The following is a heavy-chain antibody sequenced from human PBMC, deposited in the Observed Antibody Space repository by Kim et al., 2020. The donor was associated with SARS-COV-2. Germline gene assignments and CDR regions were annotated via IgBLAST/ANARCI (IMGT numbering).Heavy chain of an antibody. Sequence: SETLSLTCTVSGGSISSGGYYWSWIRQHPGKGLEWIGYIYYSGSTYYNPSLKSRVTISVDTSKNQFSLKLSSVTAADTAVYYCASVLRYFDWLSSAFDIWGQGTMVTVAS. CDR2: IYYSGST. CDR1: GGSISSGGYY. V-gene: IGHV4-31*03. D-gene: IGHD3-9*01. CDR3: ASVLRYFDWLSSAFDI. J-gene: IGHJ3*02.